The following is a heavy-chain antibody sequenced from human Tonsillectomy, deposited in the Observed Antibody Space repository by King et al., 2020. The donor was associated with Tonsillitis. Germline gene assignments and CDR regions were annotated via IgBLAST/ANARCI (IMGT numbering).Heavy chain of an antibody. CDR1: GFTFSSYS. D-gene: IGHD2-2*01. V-gene: IGHV3-21*01. Sequence: VQLVESGGGLVKPGGSLRLSCAASGFTFSSYSLNWVRQAPGKGLEWVSSISSSNSYIYYADSLKGRFTISRDNAKNSLYLQMNSLEAEETAVYYCAREFYCSSTSCYTGFDYWGQGALVTVSS. J-gene: IGHJ4*02. CDR3: AREFYCSSTSCYTGFDY. CDR2: ISSSNSYI.